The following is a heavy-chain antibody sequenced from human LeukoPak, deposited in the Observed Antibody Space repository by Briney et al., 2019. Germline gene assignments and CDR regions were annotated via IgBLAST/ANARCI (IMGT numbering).Heavy chain of an antibody. J-gene: IGHJ4*02. CDR2: ISSNGDNT. Sequence: GGSLRLSCSVSGFTFSTYVMHWVRQAPGKGLEYVSAISSNGDNTYYADSVKGRFTISGDNSKNTLYLQMSCLRADDTAVYYCVRGTGYWGQGTLVTVSS. V-gene: IGHV3-64D*06. CDR1: GFTFSTYV. CDR3: VRGTGY.